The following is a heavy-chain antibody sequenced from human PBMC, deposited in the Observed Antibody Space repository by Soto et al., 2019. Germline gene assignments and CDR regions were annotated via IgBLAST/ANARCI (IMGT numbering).Heavy chain of an antibody. CDR3: ARDVVVITTLYYYYYGMDV. D-gene: IGHD3-22*01. CDR2: INHSGST. J-gene: IGHJ6*02. CDR1: GGSFSGYY. Sequence: SETLSLTCAVYGGSFSGYYWGWIRQPPGKGLEWIGEINHSGSTNYNPSLKSRVTISVDTSKNQFSLKLSSVTAADTAVYYCARDVVVITTLYYYYYGMDVWGQGTTVTVSS. V-gene: IGHV4-34*01.